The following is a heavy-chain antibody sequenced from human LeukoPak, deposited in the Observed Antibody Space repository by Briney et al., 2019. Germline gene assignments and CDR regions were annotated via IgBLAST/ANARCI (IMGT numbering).Heavy chain of an antibody. CDR3: ARRVLRYFDWLF. CDR1: GGSFSGYY. Sequence: KASETLSLTCAVYGGSFSGYYWSWIRQPPGKGLEWIGEINHSGSTNYNPSLKSRVTISVDTSKNQFSLKLSSVTAADTAVYYCARRVLRYFDWLFWGQGTLVTVSS. V-gene: IGHV4-34*01. D-gene: IGHD3-9*01. CDR2: INHSGST. J-gene: IGHJ4*02.